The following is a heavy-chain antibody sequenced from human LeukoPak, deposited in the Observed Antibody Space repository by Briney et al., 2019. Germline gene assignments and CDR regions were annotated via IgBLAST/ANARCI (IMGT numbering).Heavy chain of an antibody. Sequence: ASVKVSCKASGYTFTSYYMHWVRQAPGQGLEWMGIINPSGGSTSYAQKFRGRVTMTRDTSTSTVYMELSSLRSEDTAVYSCARDWFSDSSGYYPSPGFDYWGQGTLVTVSS. CDR1: GYTFTSYY. V-gene: IGHV1-46*01. D-gene: IGHD3-22*01. CDR3: ARDWFSDSSGYYPSPGFDY. J-gene: IGHJ4*02. CDR2: INPSGGST.